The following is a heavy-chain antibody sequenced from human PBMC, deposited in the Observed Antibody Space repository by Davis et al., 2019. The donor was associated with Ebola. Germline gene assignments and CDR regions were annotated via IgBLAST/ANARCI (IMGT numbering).Heavy chain of an antibody. J-gene: IGHJ4*02. CDR2: INWNGGNT. CDR3: ARWRYDSSGIYYFDY. D-gene: IGHD3-22*01. CDR1: GFTFDNYG. V-gene: IGHV3-20*04. Sequence: GESLKISCAASGFTFDNYGMSWVRQAPGKGLERVSDINWNGGNTHYADSVKGRFTISRDNAKNSLYLQMNGLRAEDTALYYCARWRYDSSGIYYFDYWGQGTLVTVSS.